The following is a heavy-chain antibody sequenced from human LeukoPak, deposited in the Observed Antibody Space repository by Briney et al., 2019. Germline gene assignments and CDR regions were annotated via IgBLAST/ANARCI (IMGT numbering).Heavy chain of an antibody. CDR3: VSPVFINY. CDR2: IGSDGDST. CDR1: GFSFSKAW. J-gene: IGHJ4*01. V-gene: IGHV3-64D*06. Sequence: GGSLRLSCAASGFSFSKAWMNWVRQAPGKGLEHVSTIGSDGDSTYYADSVKDRFTISRDNSKNALYLQMTSLRPEDSAVYYCVSPVFINYWGQGTLVTVSS. D-gene: IGHD1-14*01.